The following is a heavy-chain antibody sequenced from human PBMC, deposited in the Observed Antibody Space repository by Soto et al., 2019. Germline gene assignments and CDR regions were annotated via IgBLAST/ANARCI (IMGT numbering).Heavy chain of an antibody. V-gene: IGHV3-30*18. J-gene: IGHJ4*02. CDR2: ISYDGSNK. CDR3: AKSEGYNPDY. Sequence: PGGSLRLSCAASGFTFSSYGMRWVRQAPGKGLEWVAVISYDGSNKYYADSVKGRFTISRDNSKNTLYLQMNSLRAEDTAVYYCAKSEGYNPDYWGQGTLVTVSS. CDR1: GFTFSSYG. D-gene: IGHD5-12*01.